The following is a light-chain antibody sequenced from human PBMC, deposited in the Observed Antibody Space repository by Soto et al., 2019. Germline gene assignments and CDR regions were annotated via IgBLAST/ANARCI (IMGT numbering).Light chain of an antibody. Sequence: QSALTQPASVSGSPGQSITISCTGTRSDGGGYNYVSWYQQHPGKAPKLMIYEVSNRPSGVSNRFSGSKSGNTASLTISGLQAEDEADYYCSSYTSSSTLVFGGGTKPTVL. J-gene: IGLJ2*01. CDR3: SSYTSSSTLV. CDR1: RSDGGGYNY. CDR2: EVS. V-gene: IGLV2-14*01.